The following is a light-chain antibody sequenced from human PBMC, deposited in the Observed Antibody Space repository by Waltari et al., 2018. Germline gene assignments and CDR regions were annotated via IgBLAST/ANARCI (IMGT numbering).Light chain of an antibody. CDR1: QNIFYSSNNKNY. CDR3: QQYFSTPYS. J-gene: IGKJ2*03. CDR2: WAS. V-gene: IGKV4-1*01. Sequence: DIVMTQSPDSLAVSLGERASINCKSSQNIFYSSNNKNYLAWYPQKPGQPPKLLIYWASTRESGVPARFSGSGSGTDFTLTISSLQAEDVAIYYCQQYFSTPYSFGQGTKLEI.